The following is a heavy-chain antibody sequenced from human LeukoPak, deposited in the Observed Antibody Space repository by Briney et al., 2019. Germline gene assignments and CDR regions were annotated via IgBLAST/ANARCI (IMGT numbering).Heavy chain of an antibody. V-gene: IGHV1-2*02. CDR1: GYTFTSYF. J-gene: IGHJ4*02. CDR2: INCNSGGT. D-gene: IGHD3-3*01. CDR3: ARDLTIVGGVTDPRIRGH. Sequence: GASVKVSCKASGYTFTSYFMHWVRQAPGQGLEWMGWINCNSGGTKYPQKFQGRVSMTRDTSINTAYLELSSLRSDDTAVYYCARDLTIVGGVTDPRIRGHWGQGTLVTVSS.